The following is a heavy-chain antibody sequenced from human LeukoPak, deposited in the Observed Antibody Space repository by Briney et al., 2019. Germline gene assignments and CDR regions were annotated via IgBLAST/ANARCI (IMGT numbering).Heavy chain of an antibody. CDR2: ISGSSDST. CDR3: AKDRNYYDSSGYYARLDY. Sequence: PGGSLRLSCAASGFTFSSHAMSWVRQAPGKGLEWVSAISGSSDSTYYADSVKGRFTISRDNSKNTLYLQMNSLRAEDTAVYYCAKDRNYYDSSGYYARLDYWGQGTLVTVSS. D-gene: IGHD3-22*01. V-gene: IGHV3-23*01. CDR1: GFTFSSHA. J-gene: IGHJ4*02.